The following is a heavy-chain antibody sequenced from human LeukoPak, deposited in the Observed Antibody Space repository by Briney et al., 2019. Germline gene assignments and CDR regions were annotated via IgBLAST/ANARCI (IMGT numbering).Heavy chain of an antibody. J-gene: IGHJ3*02. Sequence: PGGSLRLSCAASGFTFSSYSMNWVRQAPGKGLEWVSYISSSSSTIYYADSVKGRFTISRDNAKNSLYLQMNSLRAEDTAVYYCARDLRHTMTYYGDAFDIWGQGTVVTVSS. D-gene: IGHD3-16*01. CDR2: ISSSSSTI. CDR1: GFTFSSYS. V-gene: IGHV3-48*01. CDR3: ARDLRHTMTYYGDAFDI.